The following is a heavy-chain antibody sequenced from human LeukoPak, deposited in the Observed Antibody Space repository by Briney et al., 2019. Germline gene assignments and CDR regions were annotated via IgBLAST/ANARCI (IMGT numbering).Heavy chain of an antibody. CDR3: ARSEAGAAAILFDY. CDR1: GGSFSGYY. CDR2: INHSGST. V-gene: IGHV4-34*01. J-gene: IGHJ4*02. D-gene: IGHD2-2*02. Sequence: SETLSLTCAVYGGSFSGYYWSWIRQPPGKGLEWVGEINHSGSTNYNPSLKSRVTISVDTSKNQFSLKLSSVTAADTAGYYCARSEAGAAAILFDYWGQGTLVTVSS.